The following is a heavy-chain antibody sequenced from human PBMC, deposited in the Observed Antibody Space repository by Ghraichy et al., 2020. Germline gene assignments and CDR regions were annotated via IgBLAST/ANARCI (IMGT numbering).Heavy chain of an antibody. D-gene: IGHD1-26*01. Sequence: GESLNISCAASGFTFSRYGLYWVRQAPGKGLEWVTLISSDEKTKFYADSVKGRFTISRDNSKNTLFLQMNSLRAEDTAVYYCTKGEDGSPDYWGQGTLVIVSS. J-gene: IGHJ4*02. CDR1: GFTFSRYG. V-gene: IGHV3-30*18. CDR2: ISSDEKTK. CDR3: TKGEDGSPDY.